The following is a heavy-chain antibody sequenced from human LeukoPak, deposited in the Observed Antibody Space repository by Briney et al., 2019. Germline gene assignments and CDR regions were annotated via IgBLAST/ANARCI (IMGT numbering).Heavy chain of an antibody. Sequence: PSETLSLTCIVSGGSISSGSYYWSWIRQPAGKGLEWIGRIYTSGSTNYNPSLKSRVTISVDTSKNQFSLKLSSVTAADTAVYYCAREYYDFWSGKPTYFDYWGQGTLVTVSS. CDR3: AREYYDFWSGKPTYFDY. CDR2: IYTSGST. CDR1: GGSISSGSYY. D-gene: IGHD3-3*01. J-gene: IGHJ4*02. V-gene: IGHV4-61*02.